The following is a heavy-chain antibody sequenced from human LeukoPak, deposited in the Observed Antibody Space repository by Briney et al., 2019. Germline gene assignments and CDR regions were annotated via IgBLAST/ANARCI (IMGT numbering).Heavy chain of an antibody. D-gene: IGHD3/OR15-3a*01. J-gene: IGHJ4*02. V-gene: IGHV4-39*01. CDR2: IYYSGST. CDR3: ARRGLIDY. Sequence: SETLSLTCTVSGGSISGSFYYWGWIRQPPGKGLEWIGSIYYSGSTYYNPSPKSRVTISVDTSKNQFSLNLSSVTAADTAVYYCARRGLIDYWGQGTLVTVSS. CDR1: GGSISGSFYY.